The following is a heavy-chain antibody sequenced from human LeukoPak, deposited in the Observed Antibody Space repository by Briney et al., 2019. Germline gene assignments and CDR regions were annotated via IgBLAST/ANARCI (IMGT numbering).Heavy chain of an antibody. CDR3: ARGPRVVVATSYYSDY. J-gene: IGHJ4*02. CDR1: GFTFSDYY. Sequence: GGSLRLSCAASGFTFSDYYMSWIRQAPGKGLEWVSYISSSGSTIYYADSVKGRFTISRDNAKNSLYLQMNSLRAEDTAVYYCARGPRVVVATSYYSDYWGQGTLVTVSS. CDR2: ISSSGSTI. V-gene: IGHV3-11*04. D-gene: IGHD5-12*01.